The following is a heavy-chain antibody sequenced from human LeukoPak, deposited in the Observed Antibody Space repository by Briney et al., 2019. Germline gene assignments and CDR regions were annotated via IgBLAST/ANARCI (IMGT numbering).Heavy chain of an antibody. V-gene: IGHV4-39*07. Sequence: PSETLSLTCTVSGGSISSSSYYWGWLRQPPGKGLEGIGGIYYSGSTYYNPSLKSRVTISVDTSKNQFSLKLSSVTAADTAVYYCARDDIGDFWSWFDPWGQGTLVTVSS. CDR1: GGSISSSSYY. CDR2: IYYSGST. D-gene: IGHD3-3*01. CDR3: ARDDIGDFWSWFDP. J-gene: IGHJ5*02.